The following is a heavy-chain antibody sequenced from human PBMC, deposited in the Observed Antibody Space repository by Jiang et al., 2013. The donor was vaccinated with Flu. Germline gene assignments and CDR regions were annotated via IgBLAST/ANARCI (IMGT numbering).Heavy chain of an antibody. CDR3: AKDQVDPGAYYYYYMDV. D-gene: IGHD3-9*01. V-gene: IGHV3-30*18. J-gene: IGHJ6*03. Sequence: WVRQAPGKGLEWVAVISYDGSNKYYADSVKGRFTISRDNSKNTLYLQMNSLRAEDTAVYYCAKDQVDPGAYYYYYMDVWGKGTTVTVSS. CDR2: ISYDGSNK.